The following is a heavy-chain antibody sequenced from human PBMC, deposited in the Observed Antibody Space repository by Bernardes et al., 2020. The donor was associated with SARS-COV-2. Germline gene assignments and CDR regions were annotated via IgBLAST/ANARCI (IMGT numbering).Heavy chain of an antibody. V-gene: IGHV1-8*02. CDR2: MNPNSGNT. Sequence: ASVKVSCKASGYTFTSYGISWVRQAPGQGLEWMGWMNPNSGNTGCAQKFQGKVTMTSNNSISTAYMELSSLESEDTAVYYCARASKYDFWTNYYSLDYWGQGTLVTVSS. D-gene: IGHD3-3*01. CDR3: ARASKYDFWTNYYSLDY. J-gene: IGHJ4*02. CDR1: GYTFTSYG.